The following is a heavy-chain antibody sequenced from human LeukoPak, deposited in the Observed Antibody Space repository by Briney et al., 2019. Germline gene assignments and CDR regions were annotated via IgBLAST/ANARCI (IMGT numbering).Heavy chain of an antibody. CDR2: ISDYNGNK. Sequence: GASVTVSCTASGYTFSGYYMSWVRQAPGQGLEWMGWISDYNGNKNYAQKLKGRVTMSPDTSTNTSYMELSSLRSEDTAVYYCARVLYGGRKTMVRGLSLLGYWGQGTLVTVSS. CDR1: GYTFSGYY. V-gene: IGHV1-18*04. J-gene: IGHJ4*02. CDR3: ARVLYGGRKTMVRGLSLLGY. D-gene: IGHD3-10*01.